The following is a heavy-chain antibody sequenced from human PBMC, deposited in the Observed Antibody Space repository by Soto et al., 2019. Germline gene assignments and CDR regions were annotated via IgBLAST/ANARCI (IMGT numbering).Heavy chain of an antibody. CDR1: GFTFSSYG. CDR3: AREPHYYDSSGYLFYGMDV. D-gene: IGHD3-22*01. Sequence: GGSLRLSCAASGFTFSSYGMHWVRQAPGKGLEWVAVIWYDGSNKYYADSVKGRFTISRDNSKNTLYLQMNSLRAEDTAVYYCAREPHYYDSSGYLFYGMDVWGQGTTVTVSS. CDR2: IWYDGSNK. J-gene: IGHJ6*02. V-gene: IGHV3-33*01.